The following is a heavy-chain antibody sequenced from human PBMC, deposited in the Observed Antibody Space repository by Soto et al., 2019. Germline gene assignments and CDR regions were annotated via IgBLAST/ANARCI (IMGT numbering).Heavy chain of an antibody. J-gene: IGHJ3*02. D-gene: IGHD2-2*01. CDR3: AREGGYCSSTSCSGHAFDI. CDR1: GYSFTSYW. Sequence: PGESLKISCKGSGYSFTSYWISWVRQMPGKGLEWMGRIDPSDSYTNYSPSFQGHVTISADKSISTAYLQWSSLKASDTAMYYCAREGGYCSSTSCSGHAFDIWGQGTMVTVSS. V-gene: IGHV5-10-1*01. CDR2: IDPSDSYT.